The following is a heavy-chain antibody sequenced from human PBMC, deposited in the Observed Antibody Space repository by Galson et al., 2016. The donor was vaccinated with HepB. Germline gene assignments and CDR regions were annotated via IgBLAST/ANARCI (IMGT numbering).Heavy chain of an antibody. CDR1: GGSIRSGGHY. V-gene: IGHV4-31*03. J-gene: IGHJ4*02. Sequence: TLSLTCTVSGGSIRSGGHYWSWIRQRPGKGLEWMGNIYYSGSAYYNPSLRSRVAISVDTSKNHFLLRLRSVTAADTAIYYCARGEADIAVIPATLRPVDFWGQGTLVTVSS. CDR2: IYYSGSA. CDR3: ARGEADIAVIPATLRPVDF. D-gene: IGHD2-2*01.